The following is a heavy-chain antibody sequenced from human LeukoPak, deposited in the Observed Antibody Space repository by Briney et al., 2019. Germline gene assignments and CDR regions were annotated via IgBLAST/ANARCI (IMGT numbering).Heavy chain of an antibody. Sequence: GGSLRLSCAASGFTFSDYYMNWIRQAPGKGLEWLSYISGSGSHTTYADSVRGRFTISRDNAKNSLSLQVNSLRADDTAFYYCARVGSTVAAGTPDYWGQGTLVTVSS. J-gene: IGHJ4*02. D-gene: IGHD6-13*01. CDR2: ISGSGSHT. V-gene: IGHV3-11*06. CDR3: ARVGSTVAAGTPDY. CDR1: GFTFSDYY.